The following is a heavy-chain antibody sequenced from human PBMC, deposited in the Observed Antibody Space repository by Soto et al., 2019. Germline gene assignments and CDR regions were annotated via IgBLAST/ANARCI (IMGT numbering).Heavy chain of an antibody. Sequence: GGSLRLSCVASGFTFSTYAMSWVRQAPGKGLEWVSALTPSGGETFYADSVKGRFTISRDNSMNALYLQMNSLRIEDTAVYYCAHPRGYGVFDAYDIWGQGTMVTVSS. CDR1: GFTFSTYA. CDR2: LTPSGGET. D-gene: IGHD4-17*01. CDR3: AHPRGYGVFDAYDI. J-gene: IGHJ3*02. V-gene: IGHV3-23*01.